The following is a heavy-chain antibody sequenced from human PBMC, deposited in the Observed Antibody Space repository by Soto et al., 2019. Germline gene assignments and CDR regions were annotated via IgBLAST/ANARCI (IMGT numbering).Heavy chain of an antibody. Sequence: QVQLVQSGAEVKKPGSSVKVSCKASGGTFSSYAISWVRQAPGQGLEWMGGIIPFFGTANYAPKFQGRLTITADKSTSTAYMELSSRRSEDTAVYYCAMEVGGVLWFRDYWGQGTLVTGSS. D-gene: IGHD3-10*01. V-gene: IGHV1-69*06. J-gene: IGHJ4*02. CDR1: GGTFSSYA. CDR3: AMEVGGVLWFRDY. CDR2: IIPFFGTA.